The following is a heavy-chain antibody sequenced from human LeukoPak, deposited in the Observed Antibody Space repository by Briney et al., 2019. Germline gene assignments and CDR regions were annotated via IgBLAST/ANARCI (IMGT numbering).Heavy chain of an antibody. CDR3: AREGYYDSSGYYLDC. D-gene: IGHD3-22*01. Sequence: SETLSLTCTVSGGSISSSSYYWGWIRQPPGKGLEWIGSIYYSGSTYYSPSLRSRITISVDTSKNQFSLKLSSVTAADTAVYYCAREGYYDSSGYYLDCWGQGTLVTVSS. CDR1: GGSISSSSYY. V-gene: IGHV4-39*07. CDR2: IYYSGST. J-gene: IGHJ4*02.